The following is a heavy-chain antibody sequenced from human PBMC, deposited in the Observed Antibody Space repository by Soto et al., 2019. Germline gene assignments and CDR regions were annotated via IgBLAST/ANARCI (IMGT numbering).Heavy chain of an antibody. CDR2: INHSGST. V-gene: IGHV4-34*01. J-gene: IGHJ4*02. CDR3: AIRGGGRYFDREYYFDY. D-gene: IGHD3-9*01. CDR1: GGSFSGYY. Sequence: SETLSLTCAVYGGSFSGYYWSWIRQPPGKGLEWIGEINHSGSTNYNPSLKSRVTISVDTSKNQFSLKLSSVTAADTAVYYCAIRGGGRYFDREYYFDYWGQGTLVTVSS.